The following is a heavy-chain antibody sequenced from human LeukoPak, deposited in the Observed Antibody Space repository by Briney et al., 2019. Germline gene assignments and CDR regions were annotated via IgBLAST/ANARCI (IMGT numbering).Heavy chain of an antibody. Sequence: PGGSLRLSCAASGFTFSSYAMSWVRQAPGKGLEWVSAISGSGGSTYYADSVKGRFTISRDNSKNTLYLQMNSLRAEDTAVYYCAKKEQQLGYYYYYMDVWGKGTTVTVSS. J-gene: IGHJ6*03. CDR3: AKKEQQLGYYYYYMDV. V-gene: IGHV3-23*01. D-gene: IGHD6-13*01. CDR2: ISGSGGST. CDR1: GFTFSSYA.